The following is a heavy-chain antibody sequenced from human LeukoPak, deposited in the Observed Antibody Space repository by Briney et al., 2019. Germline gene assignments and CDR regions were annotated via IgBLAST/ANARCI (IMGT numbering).Heavy chain of an antibody. J-gene: IGHJ6*02. CDR3: AGRSGYTTPFYYGMDV. CDR2: IYHSGST. V-gene: IGHV4-4*02. D-gene: IGHD3-22*01. Sequence: SETLSLTCAVSGGSISSSNWWSWVRQPPGKGLEWIGEIYHSGSTNYNPSLKSRVTISVDKSKNQFSLKLSSVTAADTAVYYCAGRSGYTTPFYYGMDVWGQGTTVTVSS. CDR1: GGSISSSNW.